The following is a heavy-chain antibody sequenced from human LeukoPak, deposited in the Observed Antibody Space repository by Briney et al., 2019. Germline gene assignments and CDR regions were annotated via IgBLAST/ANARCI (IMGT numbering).Heavy chain of an antibody. J-gene: IGHJ4*02. D-gene: IGHD3-10*01. CDR1: GFTFSSYS. CDR2: IRSKAYGGTT. V-gene: IGHV3-49*04. CDR3: SYYYGSGSYYFDY. Sequence: GGSLRLSCAASGFTFSSYSMNWVRQAPGKGLEWVGFIRSKAYGGTTEYAASVKGRFTISRDDSKSIAYLQMNSLKTEDTAVYYCSYYYGSGSYYFDYWGQGTLVTVSS.